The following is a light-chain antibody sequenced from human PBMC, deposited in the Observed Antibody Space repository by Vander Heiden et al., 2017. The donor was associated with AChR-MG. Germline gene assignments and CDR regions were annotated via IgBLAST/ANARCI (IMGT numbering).Light chain of an antibody. J-gene: IGKJ3*01. V-gene: IGKV1-27*01. CDR2: GAA. Sequence: DIQLTQSPSFLSASVGDRVIITCRATQGIDNYLAWYQQKPGKAANLLIFGAANLQSGVPSRFSGSGSGTDFTLTISSLQPADVATYYCQKYDSGPFTFGPGTEVDVE. CDR1: QGIDNY. CDR3: QKYDSGPFT.